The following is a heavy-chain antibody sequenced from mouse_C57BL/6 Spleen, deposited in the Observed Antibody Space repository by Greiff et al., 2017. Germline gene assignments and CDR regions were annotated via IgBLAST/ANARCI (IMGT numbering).Heavy chain of an antibody. V-gene: IGHV1-50*01. D-gene: IGHD1-1*01. CDR2: IDPSDSYT. CDR1: GYTFTSYW. J-gene: IGHJ4*01. Sequence: QVQLKQPGAELVKPGASVKLSCKASGYTFTSYWMQWVKQRPGQGLEWIGEIDPSDSYTNYNQKFKGKATLTVDTSSSTAYMQLSSLTSEDSAVYYCARDYGSSYPYYAMDYWGQGTSVTVSS. CDR3: ARDYGSSYPYYAMDY.